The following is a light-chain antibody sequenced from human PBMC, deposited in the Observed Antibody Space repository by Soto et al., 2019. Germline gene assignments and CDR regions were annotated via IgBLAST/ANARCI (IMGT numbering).Light chain of an antibody. J-gene: IGLJ1*01. CDR1: SSNIGAGYD. CDR3: QSYDSSLSGYV. CDR2: GNN. Sequence: QSALTQPPSVSGAPGQRVTIYCTGSSSNIGAGYDVHWYQQLPGTAPKLLIYGNNNRPSGVPDRFSGSKSGTSASLAITGLQAEDEADYYCQSYDSSLSGYVFGTGTKVTVL. V-gene: IGLV1-40*01.